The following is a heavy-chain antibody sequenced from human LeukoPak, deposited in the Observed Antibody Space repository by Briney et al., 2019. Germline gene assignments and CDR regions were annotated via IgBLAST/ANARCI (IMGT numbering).Heavy chain of an antibody. CDR3: ARVPYSGTSPSYFDY. CDR2: ISSSSSTI. J-gene: IGHJ4*02. Sequence: GGSLRLSCAASGFTFSSYWMHWVRQAPGKGLEWVSYISSSSSTIYYADSVKGRFTISRDNAKNSLYLQMNSLRAEDTAVYYCARVPYSGTSPSYFDYWGQGTLVTVSS. CDR1: GFTFSSYW. V-gene: IGHV3-48*04. D-gene: IGHD1-26*01.